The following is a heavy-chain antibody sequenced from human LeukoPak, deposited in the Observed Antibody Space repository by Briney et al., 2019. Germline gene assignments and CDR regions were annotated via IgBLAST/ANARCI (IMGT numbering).Heavy chain of an antibody. Sequence: PGGSLRLSCAASGFTFSSYSMNWVRQAPGKGLEWASYISSSSSTIYYADSVKGRFTISRDNAKNSLYLQMNSLRDEDTAVYYCARSRSSYIGAFDIWGQGTMVTVSS. CDR2: ISSSSSTI. D-gene: IGHD1-14*01. V-gene: IGHV3-48*02. CDR3: ARSRSSYIGAFDI. J-gene: IGHJ3*02. CDR1: GFTFSSYS.